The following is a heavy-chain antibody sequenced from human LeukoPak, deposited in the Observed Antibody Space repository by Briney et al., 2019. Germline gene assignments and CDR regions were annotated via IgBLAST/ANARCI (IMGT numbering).Heavy chain of an antibody. Sequence: ASVKVSCKASGYTFTSYYMHWVRQAPGQGLEWMGWINPNSGGTNYAQKFQGRVTMTRDTSISTAYMELSRLRSDDTAVYYCAGGEGNHSPFDYWGQGTLVTVSS. D-gene: IGHD3-16*01. CDR3: AGGEGNHSPFDY. V-gene: IGHV1-2*02. J-gene: IGHJ4*02. CDR2: INPNSGGT. CDR1: GYTFTSYY.